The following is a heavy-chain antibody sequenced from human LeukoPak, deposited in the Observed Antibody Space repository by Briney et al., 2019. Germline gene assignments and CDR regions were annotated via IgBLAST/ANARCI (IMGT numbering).Heavy chain of an antibody. CDR2: INPDGRST. CDR3: VRDIRAYSLEY. D-gene: IGHD5-18*01. Sequence: PGRSLRLSCAASGFTFSSSWMHWVRQVPGKGLVWVSRINPDGRSTSYADSVKGRFTISRDNAKNTLYLQMNSLRAEDTAVYYCVRDIRAYSLEYWGQETLVTVSS. V-gene: IGHV3-74*01. CDR1: GFTFSSSW. J-gene: IGHJ4*02.